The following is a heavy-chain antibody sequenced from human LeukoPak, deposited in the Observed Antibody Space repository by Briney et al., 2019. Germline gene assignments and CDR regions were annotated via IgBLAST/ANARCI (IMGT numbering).Heavy chain of an antibody. CDR2: IWYDGSNK. CDR1: GFTFSSYG. CDR3: ARVGRWGAAMEFFDY. Sequence: PGGSLRLSCAASGFTFSSYGMHWVRQAPGKGLEWVSVIWYDGSNKYYADSVKGRFTISRVNSKNTLYLQMNSLRAEDTAVYYCARVGRWGAAMEFFDYWGQGTLVTVSS. J-gene: IGHJ4*02. D-gene: IGHD5-18*01. V-gene: IGHV3-33*01.